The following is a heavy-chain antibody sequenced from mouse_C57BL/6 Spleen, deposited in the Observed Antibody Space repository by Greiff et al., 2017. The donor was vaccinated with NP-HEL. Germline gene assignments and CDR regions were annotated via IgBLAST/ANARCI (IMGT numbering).Heavy chain of an antibody. V-gene: IGHV1-81*01. CDR3: ARYYYGSPAMDY. CDR2: IYPRSGNT. J-gene: IGHJ4*01. Sequence: QVQLKESGAELARPGASVKLSCKASGYTFTSYGISWVKQRTGQGLEWIGEIYPRSGNTYYNEKFKGKATLTADKSSSTAYMELRSLTSEDSAVYFCARYYYGSPAMDYWGQGTSVTVSS. D-gene: IGHD1-1*01. CDR1: GYTFTSYG.